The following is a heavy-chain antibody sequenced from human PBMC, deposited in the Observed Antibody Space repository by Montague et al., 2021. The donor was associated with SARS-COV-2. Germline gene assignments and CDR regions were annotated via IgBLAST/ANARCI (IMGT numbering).Heavy chain of an antibody. Sequence: SETLSLTCTVSGDSINNYYWSWIRQPPGRGLRRNGNIYNNCGNTDYNPSLESRVTISVDTSKNQFSLKLTSVTAADTAVYYCAMSGVSNGIDYWGQGSLVTVSS. D-gene: IGHD2-15*01. J-gene: IGHJ4*02. CDR1: GDSINNYY. CDR2: IYNNCGNT. CDR3: AMSGVSNGIDY. V-gene: IGHV4-59*08.